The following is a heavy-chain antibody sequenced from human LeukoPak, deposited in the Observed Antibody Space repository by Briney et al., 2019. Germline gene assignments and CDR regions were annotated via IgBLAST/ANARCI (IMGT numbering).Heavy chain of an antibody. V-gene: IGHV1-8*01. CDR1: GYTFTSYD. CDR3: AREYCSGGSCYVAFDI. CDR2: MNPNSGNT. D-gene: IGHD2-15*01. Sequence: ASVKVSCKASGYTFTSYDINWVRQATGQGLEWMGWMNPNSGNTGYAQKFQGRVTMTRNTSISTAYMELSSLRSEDTAVYYCAREYCSGGSCYVAFDIWGQGTMVTVSS. J-gene: IGHJ3*02.